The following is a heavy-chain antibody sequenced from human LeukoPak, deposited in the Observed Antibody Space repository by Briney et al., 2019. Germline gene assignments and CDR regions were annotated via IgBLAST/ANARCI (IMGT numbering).Heavy chain of an antibody. CDR1: GFTFSSYS. Sequence: GGSLRLSCAASGFTFSSYSMNWVRQAPGKGLEWVANIKQDGSEKYYVDSVKGRFTISRDNAKNSLYLQMNSLRAEDTAVYYCARGRTYYDLLGYWGQGTLVTVSS. V-gene: IGHV3-7*01. J-gene: IGHJ4*02. CDR2: IKQDGSEK. D-gene: IGHD3-9*01. CDR3: ARGRTYYDLLGY.